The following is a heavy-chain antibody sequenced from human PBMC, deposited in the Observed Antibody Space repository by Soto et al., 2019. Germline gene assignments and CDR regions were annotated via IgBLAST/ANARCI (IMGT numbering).Heavy chain of an antibody. CDR3: AREYDSKPTAHYYGMDV. D-gene: IGHD2-15*01. V-gene: IGHV4-31*03. J-gene: IGHJ6*02. CDR1: GGSISSGGYY. Sequence: PSETLSLTCTVSGGSISSGGYYWSWIRQHPGKGLEWIGYIYYSGSTYYNPSLKSRVTISVDTSKNQFSLKLSSVTAADTAVYYCAREYDSKPTAHYYGMDVWGQGTTVTVSS. CDR2: IYYSGST.